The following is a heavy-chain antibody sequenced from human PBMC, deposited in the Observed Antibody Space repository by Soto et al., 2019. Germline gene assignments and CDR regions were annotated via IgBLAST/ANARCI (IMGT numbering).Heavy chain of an antibody. D-gene: IGHD3-3*01. CDR3: ASINGEVFSDPVDV. V-gene: IGHV3-23*01. CDR1: GFTFRSYA. Sequence: EVQLLESGGGLVQPGGSLRLSCAASGFTFRSYAMTWVRQGPGKGLEWVSGLSGSGGTTYYSDSVKGRFTISRDNSKNTLYLQMNSLRVDNTAVYYCASINGEVFSDPVDVWGQGTTVTVSS. CDR2: LSGSGGTT. J-gene: IGHJ6*02.